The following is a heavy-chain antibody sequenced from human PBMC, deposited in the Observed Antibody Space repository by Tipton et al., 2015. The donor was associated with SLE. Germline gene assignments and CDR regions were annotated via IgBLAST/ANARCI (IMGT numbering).Heavy chain of an antibody. CDR2: IIPIFGTA. CDR1: GGTFSSYA. Sequence: QSGPEVKKPGSSVKVSCKASGGTFSSYAISWVRQAPGQGLEWMGGIIPIFGTANYAQKFQGRVTITTDESTSTAYMELSSLRSDDTAVYYCATTYYDGSGAFDIWGQGTMVTVSS. CDR3: ATTYYDGSGAFDI. D-gene: IGHD3-22*01. V-gene: IGHV1-69*05. J-gene: IGHJ3*02.